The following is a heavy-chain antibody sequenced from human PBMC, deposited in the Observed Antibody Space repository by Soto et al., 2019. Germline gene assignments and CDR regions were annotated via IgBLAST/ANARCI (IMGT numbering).Heavy chain of an antibody. CDR3: ARGGCSSCLFAY. Sequence: SETLSLTCAVYGGSFSGYYWTWIRQPPGTGLEWIGEINHSGSTNYNPSLKSRVTISVDTSKNQFSLKLTSVTAADTAVYFCARGGCSSCLFAYWGQGALVTVSS. CDR2: INHSGST. D-gene: IGHD6-13*01. V-gene: IGHV4-34*01. J-gene: IGHJ4*02. CDR1: GGSFSGYY.